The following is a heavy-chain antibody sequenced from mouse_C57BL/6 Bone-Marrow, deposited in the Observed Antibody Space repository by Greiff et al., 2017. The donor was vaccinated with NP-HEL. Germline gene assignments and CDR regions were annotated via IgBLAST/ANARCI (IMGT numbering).Heavy chain of an antibody. CDR3: ARQRCYSYGSITAMDY. J-gene: IGHJ4*01. D-gene: IGHD1-1*01. V-gene: IGHV5-6*01. CDR2: ISSGGSYT. CDR1: GFTFSSYG. Sequence: EVQLVESGGDLVKPGGSLKLSCAASGFTFSSYGMSWVRQTPDKRLEWVATISSGGSYTYYPDSVKGRFTISSDNAKNTLYLQMSRLKSEDTAMYYCARQRCYSYGSITAMDYWGQGTSVTVSS.